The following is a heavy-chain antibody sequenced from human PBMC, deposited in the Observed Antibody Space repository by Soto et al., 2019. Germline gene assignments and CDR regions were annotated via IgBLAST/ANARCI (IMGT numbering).Heavy chain of an antibody. CDR2: INPSGGST. Sequence: ASVKVSCKASGYTFTSYYMHWVRQAPGQGLEWMGIINPSGGSTSYAQKFQGRVTMTRDTSTSTVYMELSSLRSEDTAVYCCARGGYYYGSGRIYGMDVWGQGTTVTVSS. D-gene: IGHD3-10*01. CDR3: ARGGYYYGSGRIYGMDV. V-gene: IGHV1-46*01. CDR1: GYTFTSYY. J-gene: IGHJ6*02.